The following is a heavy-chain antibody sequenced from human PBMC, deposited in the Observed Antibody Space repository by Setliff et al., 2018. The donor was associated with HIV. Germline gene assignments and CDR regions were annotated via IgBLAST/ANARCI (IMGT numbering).Heavy chain of an antibody. CDR1: GYTFTSHG. V-gene: IGHV1-18*01. CDR3: ARDDGGYNYAEAFDV. Sequence: ASVKVSCKASGYTFTSHGISWVRQAPGQGLEWMGWISAYNGNTNYAQKLQGRVTMTTDTSTSTAYMELRSLRSDDTAVYYCARDDGGYNYAEAFDVWGQGTMVTVSS. J-gene: IGHJ3*01. CDR2: ISAYNGNT. D-gene: IGHD3-16*01.